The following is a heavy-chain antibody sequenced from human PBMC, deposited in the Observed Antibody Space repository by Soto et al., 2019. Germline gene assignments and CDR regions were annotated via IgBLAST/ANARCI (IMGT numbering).Heavy chain of an antibody. J-gene: IGHJ5*02. CDR3: ARGDGSSSFLNWFDP. Sequence: PSETLSLTCAAYSGSFSDYSWNWIRQPPGKGLEWIGEITPSGTTNCNPSLKSRVTISVDTSRNQFSLRLSSVTAADTAVYYCARGDGSSSFLNWFDPWGQGTLVTVSS. CDR2: ITPSGTT. D-gene: IGHD6-6*01. V-gene: IGHV4-34*01. CDR1: SGSFSDYS.